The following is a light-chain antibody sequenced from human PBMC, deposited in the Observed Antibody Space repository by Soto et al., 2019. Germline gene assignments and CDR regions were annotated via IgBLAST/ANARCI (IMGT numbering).Light chain of an antibody. V-gene: IGLV2-11*01. J-gene: IGLJ3*02. Sequence: QSALTQPRSVSGSPGQSVTISCTRTSSYVGDYRHVSWYQQHPGKVPKLLIYEVNKRPSGVPDRFSGSKSGNTASLTISGLQAEDEADYYCCSFADGHNYVFGGGTKLTVL. CDR3: CSFADGHNYV. CDR1: SSYVGDYRH. CDR2: EVN.